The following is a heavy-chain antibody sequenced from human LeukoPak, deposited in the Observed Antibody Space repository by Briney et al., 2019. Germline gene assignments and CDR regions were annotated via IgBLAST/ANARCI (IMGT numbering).Heavy chain of an antibody. CDR3: ARSGGLWLLTYYFDY. Sequence: SETLSLTCTVSGYSISSGYYWGWIRQPPGKGLEWIGRIYHSGSTYYNPSLKSRVTISVDTSKNQLSLKLSTVTAADTAVYFCARSGGLWLLTYYFDYWGQGTLVTVSS. D-gene: IGHD3-22*01. J-gene: IGHJ4*02. V-gene: IGHV4-38-2*02. CDR1: GYSISSGYY. CDR2: IYHSGST.